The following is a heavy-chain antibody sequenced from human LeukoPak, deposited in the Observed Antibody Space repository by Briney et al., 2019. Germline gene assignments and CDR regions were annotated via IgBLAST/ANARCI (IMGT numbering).Heavy chain of an antibody. V-gene: IGHV3-7*01. CDR2: IKQDGSEK. Sequence: PGGSLRLSCAASGFTFSSYWMSWVCQAPGKGLEWVANIKQDGSEKYYVDSVKGRFTISRDNAKNSLYLQMNSLRAEDTAVYYCATYGGNPFWSFDIWGQRTMVTVSS. D-gene: IGHD4-23*01. J-gene: IGHJ3*02. CDR1: GFTFSSYW. CDR3: ATYGGNPFWSFDI.